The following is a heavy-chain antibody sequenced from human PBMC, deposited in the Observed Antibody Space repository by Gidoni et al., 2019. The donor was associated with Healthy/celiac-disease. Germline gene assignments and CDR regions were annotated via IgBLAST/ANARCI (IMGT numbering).Heavy chain of an antibody. CDR2: ISSSSSYI. CDR1: GFTFSSYS. D-gene: IGHD1-26*01. J-gene: IGHJ4*02. CDR3: ARDSESGSFDY. Sequence: EVPLVESGGGLVKPGGSVRLPCAASGFTFSSYSMNWVRQAPGKGLEWVASISSSSSYIYYADSVKGRFTISRDNAKNSLYLQLNSLRAEDTAVYYCARDSESGSFDYWGQGTLVTVSS. V-gene: IGHV3-21*01.